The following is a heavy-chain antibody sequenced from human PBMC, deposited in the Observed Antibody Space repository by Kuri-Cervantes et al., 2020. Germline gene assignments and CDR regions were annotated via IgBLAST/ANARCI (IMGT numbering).Heavy chain of an antibody. J-gene: IGHJ5*02. CDR2: IYYTGST. V-gene: IGHV4-39*01. D-gene: IGHD2-2*03. CDR3: ARWMGPRFDP. CDR1: GDSISRSSYY. Sequence: SETLSLTCTVSGDSISRSSYYWGWIRQPPGKGLEWIGSIYYTGSTSYNPSLKSRVTISVDTSKNQFSLKLSSVTAADTAVYYCARWMGPRFDPWGQGTLVTVSS.